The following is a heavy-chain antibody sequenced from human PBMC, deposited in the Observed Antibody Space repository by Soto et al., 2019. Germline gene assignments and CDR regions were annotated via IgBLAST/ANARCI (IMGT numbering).Heavy chain of an antibody. CDR2: IWYDGSNK. D-gene: IGHD4-17*01. CDR1: GFTFSSYG. J-gene: IGHJ4*02. V-gene: IGHV3-33*01. CDR3: ARDVYRDYYYFDY. Sequence: QVQLVESGGGVVQPGRSLRLSCAASGFTFSSYGMHWVRQAPGKGLEWVAVIWYDGSNKYYADSVKGRFTISRDNSKNTLYLQMNSMRGEDTAVYYCARDVYRDYYYFDYWGQGTLVTVSS.